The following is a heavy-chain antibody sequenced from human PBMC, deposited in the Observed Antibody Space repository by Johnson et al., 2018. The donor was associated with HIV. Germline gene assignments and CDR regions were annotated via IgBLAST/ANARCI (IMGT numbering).Heavy chain of an antibody. Sequence: QMQLVESGGGVVQPGRSLRLSCAASGFTFSSYAMHWVRQAPGKGLEWVSVISYDGSNISYADSVKDRFTISSDNAQNTLYLQMNSLRAEDTAVYYCARPEINCSSTSWQKAGAFDIWGQGTMVTVSS. CDR3: ARPEINCSSTSWQKAGAFDI. V-gene: IGHV3-30*04. D-gene: IGHD2-2*01. CDR2: ISYDGSNI. J-gene: IGHJ3*02. CDR1: GFTFSSYA.